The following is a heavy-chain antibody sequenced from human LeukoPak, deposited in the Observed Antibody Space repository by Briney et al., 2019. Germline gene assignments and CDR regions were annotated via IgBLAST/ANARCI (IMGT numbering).Heavy chain of an antibody. CDR3: AKAHSSGWRPHFDY. V-gene: IGHV3-23*01. J-gene: IGHJ4*02. Sequence: PGGSLRLSCAASGFTFSSYAMSWVRQAPGKGLEWVSAISGSGGSTYYADSVKGRFTISRDNSKNTLYLQMNSLRAEDAAVYYCAKAHSSGWRPHFDYWGQGTLVTVSS. CDR1: GFTFSSYA. CDR2: ISGSGGST. D-gene: IGHD6-19*01.